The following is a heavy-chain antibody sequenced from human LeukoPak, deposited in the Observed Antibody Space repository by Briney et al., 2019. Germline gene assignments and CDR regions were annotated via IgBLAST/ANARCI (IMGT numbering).Heavy chain of an antibody. CDR1: GYTFTSYD. D-gene: IGHD3-16*01. V-gene: IGHV1-8*01. J-gene: IGHJ6*02. CDR3: ARGAGGVVVQYYYYYGMDV. CDR2: MNPNSGNT. Sequence: ASVKVSCKASGYTFTSYDINWVRQATGQGLEWMGWMNPNSGNTGYAQKFQGRVTMTRNTSISTAYMELSSLRSEDTAVYYCARGAGGVVVQYYYYYGMDVWGQGTTVTVSS.